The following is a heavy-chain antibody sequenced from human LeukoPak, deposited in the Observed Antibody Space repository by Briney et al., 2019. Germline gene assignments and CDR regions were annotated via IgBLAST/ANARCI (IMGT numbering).Heavy chain of an antibody. CDR3: VRAWYYFDY. CDR1: GFTFTTYW. V-gene: IGHV3-7*01. CDR2: IKQDGGER. J-gene: IGHJ4*02. Sequence: GGSLRLSCAASGFTFTTYWMSWVRQAPGKGLEWVANIKQDGGERYYVDSVKGRFTISRDNAKNSLYLQMNSLRDEDTAVYYCVRAWYYFDYWGQGTLVTVSS.